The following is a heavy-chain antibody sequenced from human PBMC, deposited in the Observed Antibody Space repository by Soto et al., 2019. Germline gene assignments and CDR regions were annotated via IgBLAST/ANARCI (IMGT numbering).Heavy chain of an antibody. Sequence: GGCLRLSGVASPLTVSSNYHCKVRHAVGKGLGWISVLYSGGGPYYAASVKGRFTISRDNSKNTLYLQMNSLRAEDTAVYYCAREGNYNSGDFWGQGSLVTVSS. CDR2: LYSGGGP. CDR1: PLTVSSNY. CDR3: AREGNYNSGDF. J-gene: IGHJ4*02. V-gene: IGHV3-53*01. D-gene: IGHD1-1*01.